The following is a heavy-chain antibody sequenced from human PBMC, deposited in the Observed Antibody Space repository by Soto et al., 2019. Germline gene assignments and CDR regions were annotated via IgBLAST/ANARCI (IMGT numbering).Heavy chain of an antibody. D-gene: IGHD2-15*01. J-gene: IGHJ6*02. V-gene: IGHV1-69*01. Sequence: QVQLVQSGAEVKEPGSSVRVSCKASGGTFDNFIMNWVRQTPGQGLEWMGGIVPMLGTPTYAEKFKGRVTISATGSTRTMYMEVASLRSEDTAIYYCPRNGPCSPSLSQYSGMDVWGQGTTVTVSS. CDR1: GGTFDNFI. CDR2: IVPMLGTP. CDR3: PRNGPCSPSLSQYSGMDV.